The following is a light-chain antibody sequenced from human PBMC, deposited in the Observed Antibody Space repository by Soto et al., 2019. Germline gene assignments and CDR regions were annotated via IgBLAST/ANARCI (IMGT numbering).Light chain of an antibody. CDR2: GVK. CDR3: QSYDSGLFGLI. Sequence: QSALTQPASVSGSPGQSITISCTGSGRDIGAYDYVFWYQQHPGKAPKLLIYGVKNRPSGVPDRFSGSKSGTSASLAITGLQAEDEADYYCQSYDSGLFGLIFGGGTKLTVL. CDR1: GRDIGAYDY. J-gene: IGLJ2*01. V-gene: IGLV2-14*01.